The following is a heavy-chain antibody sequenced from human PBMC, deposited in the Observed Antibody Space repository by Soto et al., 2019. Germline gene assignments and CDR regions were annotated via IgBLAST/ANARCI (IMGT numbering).Heavy chain of an antibody. D-gene: IGHD2-15*01. CDR1: GFTFSSYA. CDR3: ARDRYCSGGSCRNWFDP. V-gene: IGHV3-30-3*01. CDR2: ISYDGSNK. J-gene: IGHJ5*02. Sequence: GGSLRLSCAASGFTFSSYAMHWVRQAPGKGLEWVAVISYDGSNKYYADSVKGRFTISRDNSKNTLYLQMNSLRAEDTAVYYCARDRYCSGGSCRNWFDPWGQGTLVTVSS.